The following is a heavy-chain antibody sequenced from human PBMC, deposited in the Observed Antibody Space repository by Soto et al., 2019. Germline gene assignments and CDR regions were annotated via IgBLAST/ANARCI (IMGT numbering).Heavy chain of an antibody. J-gene: IGHJ4*02. CDR1: GGSISSSSYY. V-gene: IGHV4-39*01. Sequence: NPSETLSLTCTVSGGSISSSSYYWGWIRQPPGKGLEWIGSIYYSGSTYYNPSLKSRVTISVDTSKNQFSLKLSSVTAADTAVYYCARRSYLGPNFDYYDFWSGSPRALDYWGQGTLVTVSS. CDR2: IYYSGST. D-gene: IGHD3-3*01. CDR3: ARRSYLGPNFDYYDFWSGSPRALDY.